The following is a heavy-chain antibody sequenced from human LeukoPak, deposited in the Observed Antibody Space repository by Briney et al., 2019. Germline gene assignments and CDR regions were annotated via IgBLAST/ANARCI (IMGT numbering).Heavy chain of an antibody. V-gene: IGHV1-18*01. D-gene: IGHD6-19*01. Sequence: ASVKLSCKASGYTFTSYGISWVRQAPGQGLEWMGWISAYNGNTNYAQKLQGRVTMTTDTSTSTAYMELRSLRADDTAVYYCARDSGYSSGWYELDYWGQGTLVTVSS. J-gene: IGHJ4*02. CDR1: GYTFTSYG. CDR3: ARDSGYSSGWYELDY. CDR2: ISAYNGNT.